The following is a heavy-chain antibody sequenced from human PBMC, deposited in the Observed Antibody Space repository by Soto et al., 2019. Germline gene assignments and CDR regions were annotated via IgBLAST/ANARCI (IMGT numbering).Heavy chain of an antibody. V-gene: IGHV3-13*01. Sequence: EVQLVESGGGLVQPGGSLRLSCAASGFTFSSYDMHSVRQATGKGLEWVSAIGTAGDTYYPGSVKGRFTISRENAKNSLYLQMNSLRAGDTAVYYCARDGDSSSSDAFDIWGQGTMVTVSS. D-gene: IGHD6-6*01. CDR3: ARDGDSSSSDAFDI. CDR2: IGTAGDT. CDR1: GFTFSSYD. J-gene: IGHJ3*02.